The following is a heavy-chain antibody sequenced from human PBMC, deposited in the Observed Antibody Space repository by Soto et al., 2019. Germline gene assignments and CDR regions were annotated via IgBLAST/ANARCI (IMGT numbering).Heavy chain of an antibody. J-gene: IGHJ4*02. Sequence: PSEPLSLTCTVSGGSVSNSNYCWGWIRQSPGKGLEWIGSVYYRGRSYSKSSVKSRVTISVDTSKNQFSLNLNSVTASDTAVYYCVSQRTSVLTQAYFDYWGPGALVTVSS. D-gene: IGHD2-8*01. CDR1: GGSVSNSNYC. CDR2: VYYRGRS. V-gene: IGHV4-39*01. CDR3: VSQRTSVLTQAYFDY.